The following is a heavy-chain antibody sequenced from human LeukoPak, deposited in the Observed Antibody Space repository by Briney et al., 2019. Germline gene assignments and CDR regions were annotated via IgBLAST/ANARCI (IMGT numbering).Heavy chain of an antibody. CDR3: ARVTDYYDSSGYRFREGAFDI. Sequence: SVKVSCKASGGAFSSYAISWVRQAPGQGLEWMGGIIPIFGTANYAQKFQGRVTITTDESTSTAYMELSSLRSEDTAVYYCARVTDYYDSSGYRFREGAFDIWGQGTMVTVSS. CDR2: IIPIFGTA. D-gene: IGHD3-22*01. CDR1: GGAFSSYA. V-gene: IGHV1-69*05. J-gene: IGHJ3*02.